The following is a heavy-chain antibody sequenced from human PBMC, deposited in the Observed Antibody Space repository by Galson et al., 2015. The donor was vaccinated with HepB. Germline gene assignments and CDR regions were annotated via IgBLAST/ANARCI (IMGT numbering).Heavy chain of an antibody. D-gene: IGHD3-16*02. Sequence: SVKVSCKASGYTFTSYAMNWVRQAPGQGLEWMGWINTNTGNPTYAQGFTGRFVFSLDTSVSTAYLQISSLKAEDTAVYYCARDTDYIWGSYRYTSSPFDYWGQGTLVTVSS. CDR1: GYTFTSYA. CDR2: INTNTGNP. J-gene: IGHJ4*02. CDR3: ARDTDYIWGSYRYTSSPFDY. V-gene: IGHV7-4-1*02.